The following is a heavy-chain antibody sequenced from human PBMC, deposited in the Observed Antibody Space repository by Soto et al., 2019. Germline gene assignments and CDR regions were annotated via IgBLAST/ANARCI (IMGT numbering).Heavy chain of an antibody. J-gene: IGHJ2*01. V-gene: IGHV3-48*01. CDR2: ISRSSSTL. Sequence: HPGGSLRLSCAASGIIFSNYDMNWVRQAPGKGLEWVSQISRSSSTLYYADSVKGRFTISRDNVKNLLYLQMSSLRAEDTAVYYCARRFDLWGRGTLVTVSS. CDR1: GIIFSNYD. CDR3: ARRFDL.